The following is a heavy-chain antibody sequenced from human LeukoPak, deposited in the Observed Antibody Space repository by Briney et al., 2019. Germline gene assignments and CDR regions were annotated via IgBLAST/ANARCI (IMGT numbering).Heavy chain of an antibody. V-gene: IGHV3-11*06. CDR1: GFTFSDYY. Sequence: PGGSLRPSCAASGFTFSDYYMSWIRQAPGKGLEWVSSITSTSSYIYYADSVKGRFTISRDNAKSSLYLQMNSLRDEDTAVYYCARDPYSGSYGDYYYYYMDVWGKGTTVTISS. J-gene: IGHJ6*03. D-gene: IGHD1-26*01. CDR3: ARDPYSGSYGDYYYYYMDV. CDR2: ITSTSSYI.